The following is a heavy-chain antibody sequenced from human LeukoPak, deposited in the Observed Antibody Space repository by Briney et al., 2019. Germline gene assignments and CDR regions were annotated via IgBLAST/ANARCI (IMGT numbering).Heavy chain of an antibody. J-gene: IGHJ4*02. Sequence: SETLSLTCTVSGGSITSYYWSWIRQPPGKGLEWIGYIYYGGNTNYNPSLKSRVTISVDTSKNRFSLNLRSVTAADTAVYYCAKEEGYLVATFDYWGQGTLVTVSS. CDR1: GGSITSYY. CDR2: IYYGGNT. D-gene: IGHD5-12*01. V-gene: IGHV4-59*01. CDR3: AKEEGYLVATFDY.